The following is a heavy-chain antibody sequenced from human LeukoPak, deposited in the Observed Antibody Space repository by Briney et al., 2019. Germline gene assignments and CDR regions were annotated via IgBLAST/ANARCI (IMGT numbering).Heavy chain of an antibody. CDR2: INPSGGST. D-gene: IGHD2-2*01. CDR3: ARGGLYSTSSKPVFDP. Sequence: EASVKVSCKASGYTFTSYYMHWVRQAPGQGLEWMGIINPSGGSTSYAQKFQGRVTMTRDTSTSTVYMELSSLRSEDTAVYYCARGGLYSTSSKPVFDPWGQGTLVTVSS. CDR1: GYTFTSYY. V-gene: IGHV1-46*01. J-gene: IGHJ5*02.